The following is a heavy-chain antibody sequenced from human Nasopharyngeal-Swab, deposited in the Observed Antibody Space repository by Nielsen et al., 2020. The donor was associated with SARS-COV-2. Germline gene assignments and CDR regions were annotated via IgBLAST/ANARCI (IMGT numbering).Heavy chain of an antibody. CDR2: IYPGDSDT. Sequence: GESLKISCKGSGYSFTSNWIGWVRQMPGKGLEWMGIIYPGDSDTRYSPSFQGQVTISVDASTTTAYLQWSSLKASDTAMYYCARTEYGSGTNFDYWGQGTLVTVSS. V-gene: IGHV5-51*01. J-gene: IGHJ4*02. D-gene: IGHD3-10*01. CDR1: GYSFTSNW. CDR3: ARTEYGSGTNFDY.